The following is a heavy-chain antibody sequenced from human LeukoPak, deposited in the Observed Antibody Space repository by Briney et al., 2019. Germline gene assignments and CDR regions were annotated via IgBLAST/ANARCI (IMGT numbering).Heavy chain of an antibody. CDR3: ARIPKDYYDSSGYSYFDY. V-gene: IGHV1-2*02. CDR1: GYTFTDYY. D-gene: IGHD3-22*01. J-gene: IGHJ4*02. Sequence: ASVKVSCKASGYTFTDYYIHWVRQAPGQGLEWMGWINPDSGGTNYAQKFQGRVTMTRDTSISTAYMELRRLRSADTAVYYCARIPKDYYDSSGYSYFDYWGQGTLVTVSS. CDR2: INPDSGGT.